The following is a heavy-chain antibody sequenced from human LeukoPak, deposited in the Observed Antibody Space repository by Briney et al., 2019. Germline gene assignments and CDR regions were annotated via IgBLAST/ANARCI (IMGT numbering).Heavy chain of an antibody. CDR1: GFSVNNNY. CDR3: ANLGRDAFDI. J-gene: IGHJ3*02. CDR2: VYSGGGT. V-gene: IGHV3-53*01. Sequence: PGGSLRLSCVASGFSVNNNYMSWVRQAPGKGLEWVSVVYSGGGTYYADSVKGRFTFSRDNSKNTLYLQRNSLRVEDTAVYYCANLGRDAFDIWGQGTMVTVSS.